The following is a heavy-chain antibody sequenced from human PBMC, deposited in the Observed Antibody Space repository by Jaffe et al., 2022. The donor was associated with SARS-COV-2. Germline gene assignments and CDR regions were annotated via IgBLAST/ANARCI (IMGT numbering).Heavy chain of an antibody. CDR2: INHSGST. J-gene: IGHJ2*01. V-gene: IGHV4-34*01. D-gene: IGHD3-22*01. CDR1: GGSFSGYY. CDR3: ASHQGLIDSSGYPTDWYFDL. Sequence: QVQLQQWGAGLLKPSETLSLTCAVYGGSFSGYYWSWIRQPPGKGLEWIGEINHSGSTNYNPSLKSRVTISVDTSKNQFSLKLSSVTAADTAVYYCASHQGLIDSSGYPTDWYFDLWGRGTLVTVSS.